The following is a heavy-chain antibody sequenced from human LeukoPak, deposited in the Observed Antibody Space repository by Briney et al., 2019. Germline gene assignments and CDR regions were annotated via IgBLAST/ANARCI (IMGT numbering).Heavy chain of an antibody. J-gene: IGHJ4*02. Sequence: PGGSLRLSCAASGFTFSSYGMHWVRQAPGKGLEWVAVISYDGSNKYYADSVKGRFTISRDNSKNTLYLQMNSLRAEDTAVYYCAKAVAPYSSGWYLFDYWGQGTLVTVSS. CDR1: GFTFSSYG. D-gene: IGHD6-19*01. CDR3: AKAVAPYSSGWYLFDY. V-gene: IGHV3-30*18. CDR2: ISYDGSNK.